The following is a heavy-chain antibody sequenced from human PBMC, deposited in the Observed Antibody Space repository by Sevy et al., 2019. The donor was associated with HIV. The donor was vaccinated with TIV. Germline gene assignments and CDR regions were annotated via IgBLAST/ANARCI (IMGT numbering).Heavy chain of an antibody. CDR2: IYYTGST. V-gene: IGHV4-30-4*01. D-gene: IGHD4-4*01. CDR1: GGSITSGDYF. Sequence: SETLSLTCTVSGGSITSGDYFWSWIRQPPGKDLEWIGYIYYTGSTYYNPSLKSRVAISVDKSKSQFSLKLSSVTAADTAVYYCVREKSTVTSAPYSFDHWGQGTLVTVSS. J-gene: IGHJ4*02. CDR3: VREKSTVTSAPYSFDH.